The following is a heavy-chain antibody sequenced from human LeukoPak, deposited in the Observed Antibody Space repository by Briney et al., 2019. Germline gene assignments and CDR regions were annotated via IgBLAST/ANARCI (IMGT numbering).Heavy chain of an antibody. CDR3: ARGGLADRWLYYYYYYMDV. V-gene: IGHV3-48*04. CDR1: GFTFSSYG. CDR2: ISSSGSTI. Sequence: GRSLRLSCAASGFTFSSYGMHWVRQAPGKGLEWVSYISSSGSTIYYADSVKGRFTISRDNAKTSLYPQMNSLRAEDMAVYYCARGGLADRWLYYYYYYMDVWGKGTTVTISS. J-gene: IGHJ6*03. D-gene: IGHD3-9*01.